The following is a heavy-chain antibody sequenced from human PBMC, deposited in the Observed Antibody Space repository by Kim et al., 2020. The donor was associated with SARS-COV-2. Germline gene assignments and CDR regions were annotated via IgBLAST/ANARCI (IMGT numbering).Heavy chain of an antibody. V-gene: IGHV3-33*01. CDR3: AGDTRDYYGMDV. Sequence: YYAGPVKGRFTISRDNSRNTLDLQMNSLRAEDTAVYYCAGDTRDYYGMDVWGQGTTVTVSS. J-gene: IGHJ6*02.